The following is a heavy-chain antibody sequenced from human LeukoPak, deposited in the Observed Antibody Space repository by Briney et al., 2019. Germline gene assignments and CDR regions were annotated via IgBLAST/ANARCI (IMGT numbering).Heavy chain of an antibody. CDR3: ARHASYSSSPYYFDN. CDR2: IDPSDSYT. CDR1: GYTFPDYS. D-gene: IGHD6-6*01. Sequence: GESLRISCKGSGYTFPDYSISWVREMPRKGLEWMGKIDPSDSYTNYRPSFQGHATISADKSISTAYLQWSSLEASDTAMYYCARHASYSSSPYYFDNWGQGTLVTVSS. V-gene: IGHV5-10-1*01. J-gene: IGHJ4*02.